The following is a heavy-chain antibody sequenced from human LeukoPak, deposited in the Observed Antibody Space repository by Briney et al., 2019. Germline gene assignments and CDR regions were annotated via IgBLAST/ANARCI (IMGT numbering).Heavy chain of an antibody. CDR1: GGSISSGDYY. CDR2: IYYSGST. CDR3: ARIAVAGTDFDY. J-gene: IGHJ4*02. V-gene: IGHV4-61*08. Sequence: SQTLSLTCTVSGGSISSGDYYWSWIRQPPGKGLEWIGYIYYSGSTNYNPSLKSRVTISVDTSKNQFSLKLSSVTAADTAVYYCARIAVAGTDFDYWGQGTLVTVSS. D-gene: IGHD6-19*01.